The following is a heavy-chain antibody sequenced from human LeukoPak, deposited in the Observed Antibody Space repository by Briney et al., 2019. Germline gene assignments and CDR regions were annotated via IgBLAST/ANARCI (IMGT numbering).Heavy chain of an antibody. Sequence: GGSLRLSCAASGFTFSNYWMHWVRQAPGMGLVWVSRIKSDVSSRNYADSVKGRFTISTDSAKNTVYLQMDSLRAEDTAVYYCASASSHRTGAGGDYWGQGTLVTVSS. D-gene: IGHD6-13*01. V-gene: IGHV3-74*01. J-gene: IGHJ4*02. CDR1: GFTFSNYW. CDR3: ASASSHRTGAGGDY. CDR2: IKSDVSSR.